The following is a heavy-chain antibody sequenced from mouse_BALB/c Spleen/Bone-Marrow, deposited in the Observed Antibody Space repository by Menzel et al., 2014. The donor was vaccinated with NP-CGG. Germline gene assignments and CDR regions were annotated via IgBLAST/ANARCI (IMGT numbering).Heavy chain of an antibody. CDR1: GYTFTTYW. D-gene: IGHD3-2*01. J-gene: IGHJ2*01. CDR3: ARRDSSGYLFDY. CDR2: INPSDGRT. Sequence: QVQLQQPGAELVRPGASVKLSCKASGYTFTTYWMHWVKQRPGQGLEWIGEINPSDGRTNYSEKFKSKATLTVDKSSNTAHMQLSSLTSEDSAVYYCARRDSSGYLFDYWGQGTTLTVSS. V-gene: IGHV1S81*02.